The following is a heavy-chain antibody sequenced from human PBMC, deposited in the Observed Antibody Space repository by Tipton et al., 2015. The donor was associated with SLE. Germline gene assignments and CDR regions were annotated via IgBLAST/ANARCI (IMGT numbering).Heavy chain of an antibody. J-gene: IGHJ4*02. CDR3: ARTQYTFGGVIAPFDY. CDR1: GGSFSGYY. Sequence: TLSLTCAVYGGSFSGYYWTWIRQTPGKGLEWIGEINHSGSTNYNPSLKSRVTISVDTSKNQFSLKLSSVTAADTAVYYCARTQYTFGGVIAPFDYWGQGTLVTVSP. V-gene: IGHV4-34*01. D-gene: IGHD3-16*02. CDR2: INHSGST.